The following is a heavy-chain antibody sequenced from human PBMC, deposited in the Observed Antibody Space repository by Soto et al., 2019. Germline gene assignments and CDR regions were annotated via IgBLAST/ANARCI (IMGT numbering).Heavy chain of an antibody. Sequence: EVQLLESGGGLVQPGGSLRLSCAASGFTFSSYAMRWVRQAPGKGLEWVSAISGSGGSTYYADSVKGRFTDSRDTSKNKLYLQMNSLRAEDTAVYYCARRGSGSYYDYWGQGTLVTVSS. J-gene: IGHJ4*02. CDR3: ARRGSGSYYDY. CDR1: GFTFSSYA. CDR2: ISGSGGST. V-gene: IGHV3-23*01. D-gene: IGHD1-26*01.